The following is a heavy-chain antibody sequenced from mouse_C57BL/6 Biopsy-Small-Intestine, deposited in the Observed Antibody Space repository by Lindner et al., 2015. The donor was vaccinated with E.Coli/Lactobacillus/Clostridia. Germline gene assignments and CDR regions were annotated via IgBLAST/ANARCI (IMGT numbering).Heavy chain of an antibody. D-gene: IGHD2-5*01. J-gene: IGHJ4*01. CDR2: ISDGGSYT. CDR1: GFTFSSYA. V-gene: IGHV5-4*01. Sequence: VQLQESGGGLVKPGGSLKLSCAASGFTFSSYAMSWVRQTPEKRLEWVATISDGGSYTYYPDNVKGRFTISRDNAKNNLYLQMSHLKSEDTAMYYCAREWYSNYWDYAMDYWGQGTSVTVSS. CDR3: AREWYSNYWDYAMDY.